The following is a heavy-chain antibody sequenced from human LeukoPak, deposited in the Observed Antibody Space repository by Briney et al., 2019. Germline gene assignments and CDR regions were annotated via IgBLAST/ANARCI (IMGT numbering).Heavy chain of an antibody. D-gene: IGHD3-16*02. J-gene: IGHJ4*02. CDR2: ISSSSSYI. V-gene: IGHV3-21*01. CDR1: GFTFSSYS. Sequence: GGSLRLSCAASGFTFSSYSMNWVRQAPGKGLEWVSSISSSSSYIYYADSVKGRFTISRDNAKNSLYLQMNSLRAEDTAVYYCARERHLFAYYDYVWGSYRYSSFDYWGQGTLVTVSS. CDR3: ARERHLFAYYDYVWGSYRYSSFDY.